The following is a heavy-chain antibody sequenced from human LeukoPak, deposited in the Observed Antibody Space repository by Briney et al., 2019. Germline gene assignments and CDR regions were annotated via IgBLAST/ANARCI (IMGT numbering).Heavy chain of an antibody. CDR2: IKQDASEK. J-gene: IGHJ4*02. CDR3: ATDGGPFDN. V-gene: IGHV3-7*01. CDR1: GFTISGYW. D-gene: IGHD3-10*01. Sequence: GGSLRLSCAASGFTISGYWMSWVRQAPGKGLEWVANIKQDASEKYYVGSVQGRFTISRDNAKNSVLLQMNSLRAEDTAVYYCATDGGPFDNWGQGILVTVSS.